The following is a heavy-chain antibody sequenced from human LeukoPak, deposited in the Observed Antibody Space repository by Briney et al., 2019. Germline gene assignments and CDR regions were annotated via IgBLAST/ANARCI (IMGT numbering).Heavy chain of an antibody. CDR3: ARARSITMVRGVIGYFDY. D-gene: IGHD3-10*01. V-gene: IGHV3-53*01. J-gene: IGHJ4*02. Sequence: QPGGSLRLSCAASGFTFSSYAMSWVRQAPGKGLEWVSVIYSGGSTYYADSVKGRFTISRDNSKNTLYLQMNSLRAEDTAVYYCARARSITMVRGVIGYFDYWGQGTLVTVSS. CDR2: IYSGGST. CDR1: GFTFSSYA.